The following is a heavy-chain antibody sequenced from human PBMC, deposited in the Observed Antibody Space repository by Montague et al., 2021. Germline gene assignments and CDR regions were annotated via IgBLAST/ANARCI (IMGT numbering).Heavy chain of an antibody. CDR1: GGSVSSPDW. D-gene: IGHD1-7*01. CDR3: ATWPAYRTTWYYFDS. Sequence: SETLSLTCAVSGGSVSSPDWWSWVRQAPGKGLEWIGDIYHNGNTNFNPSLKSRVTISVDKSKNQFSLQLTSVTAADTVVYYCATWPAYRTTWYYFDSWGQGTQVIVSS. CDR2: IYHNGNT. V-gene: IGHV4-4*02. J-gene: IGHJ4*02.